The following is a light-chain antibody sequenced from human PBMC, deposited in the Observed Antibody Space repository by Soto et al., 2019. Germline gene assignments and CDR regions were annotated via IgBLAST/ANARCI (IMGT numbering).Light chain of an antibody. Sequence: AIQMTQSPCCVSAAVGDRVTVSCRASQGIRNDLGWYQQKPGKANKLLTYAASSLQSGVPPRFSGSGSGTDFTLTISSLQPEDFATYYCLQAYNYPQTFGQGTKVDIK. V-gene: IGKV1-6*01. CDR3: LQAYNYPQT. J-gene: IGKJ1*01. CDR2: AAS. CDR1: QGIRND.